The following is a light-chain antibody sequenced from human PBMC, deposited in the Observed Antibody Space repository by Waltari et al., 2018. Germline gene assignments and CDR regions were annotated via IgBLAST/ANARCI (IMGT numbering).Light chain of an antibody. CDR3: CSYAGTNSLV. J-gene: IGLJ2*01. CDR2: DVA. CDR1: NSDVGGYNY. Sequence: QSALTQPASVSGSPGQSIIISCTGTNSDVGGYNYVSWYQQRPVEVPKLFIYDVAKRPAVVSDRVSGAKSGNTASLTISGLLPEDEADYYCCSYAGTNSLVFGGGTRLTVL. V-gene: IGLV2-23*02.